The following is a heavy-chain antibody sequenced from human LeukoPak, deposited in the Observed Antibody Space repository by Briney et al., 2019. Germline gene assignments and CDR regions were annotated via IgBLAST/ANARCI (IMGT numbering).Heavy chain of an antibody. CDR1: GFTFSSYE. V-gene: IGHV3-48*01. CDR2: ISSSSSPI. Sequence: GGSLRLSCAASGFTFSSYEMNWVRQAPGKGLEWVSSISSSSSPIYYAYSVKGRFTISRDNAKNSLYLQMNSLRAEDTAVYYCARGYIDSYGRGLFDYWGQGTLVTVSS. D-gene: IGHD5-18*01. J-gene: IGHJ4*02. CDR3: ARGYIDSYGRGLFDY.